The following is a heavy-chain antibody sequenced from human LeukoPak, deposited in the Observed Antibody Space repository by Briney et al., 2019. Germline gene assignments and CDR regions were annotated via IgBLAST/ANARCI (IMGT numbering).Heavy chain of an antibody. V-gene: IGHV3-21*01. CDR3: VRTSDTSGSLSWYFDL. D-gene: IGHD3-22*01. Sequence: GGSLRLSCAASGFTFSSDSMNWVRQAPGKGLERVSFISTSSSYIHYADSVKGRFTISRDNAKNSLYLQMNSLRAEDTAVYYCVRTSDTSGSLSWYFDLWGRGPLVTVSS. CDR2: ISTSSSYI. CDR1: GFTFSSDS. J-gene: IGHJ2*01.